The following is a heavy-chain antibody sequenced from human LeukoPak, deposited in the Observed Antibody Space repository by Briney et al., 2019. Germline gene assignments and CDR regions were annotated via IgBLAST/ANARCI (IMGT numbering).Heavy chain of an antibody. Sequence: GGSLRLSCAASGFTVSSNYMSWVRQAPGKGLEWVSYISSSGSTIYYAASVKGRFTISRDNAKNSLYLQMNSLRAEDTAVYYCARDGKGRNRIGYYFDYWGQGTLVTVSS. V-gene: IGHV3-11*04. CDR1: GFTVSSNY. D-gene: IGHD3-10*01. J-gene: IGHJ4*02. CDR2: ISSSGSTI. CDR3: ARDGKGRNRIGYYFDY.